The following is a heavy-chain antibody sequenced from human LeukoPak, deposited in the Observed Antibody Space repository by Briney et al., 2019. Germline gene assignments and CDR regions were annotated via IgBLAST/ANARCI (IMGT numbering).Heavy chain of an antibody. V-gene: IGHV4-30-2*03. J-gene: IGHJ4*02. CDR2: IYYSGST. CDR3: ASFVLAIAALDY. CDR1: XGSIXXXXYS. D-gene: IGHD6-6*01. Sequence: XSXGSIXXXXYSXXXXXQPXXXXXXWIGSIYYSGSTYYNPSLKSRVTISVDTSKNQFSLKLSSVTAADTAVYYCASFVLAIAALDYWGQGTLVTVSS.